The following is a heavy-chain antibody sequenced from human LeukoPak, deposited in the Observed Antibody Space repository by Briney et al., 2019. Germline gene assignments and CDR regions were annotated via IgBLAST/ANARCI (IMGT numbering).Heavy chain of an antibody. D-gene: IGHD1-26*01. CDR2: ISGSGGST. CDR3: AKVSPVFFFSRWELPFDY. CDR1: GFTFSSYA. Sequence: GGSLKLSCAASGFTFSSYAMSWVRQAPGKGLEWVSAISGSGGSTYYADSVKGRFTISRDNSKNTLYLQMNSLRAEDTAVYYCAKVSPVFFFSRWELPFDYWGQGTLGTVSS. V-gene: IGHV3-23*01. J-gene: IGHJ4*02.